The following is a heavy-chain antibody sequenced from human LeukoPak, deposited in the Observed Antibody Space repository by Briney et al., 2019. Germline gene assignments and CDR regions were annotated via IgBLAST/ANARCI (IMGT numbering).Heavy chain of an antibody. V-gene: IGHV5-10-1*01. CDR2: IDPSDSYT. D-gene: IGHD3-10*01. Sequence: GESLKISRKGSGYSFTSYWISWVRQMPGKGLEWMGRIDPSDSYTNYSPSFQGHVTISADKSISTAYLQWSSLKASDTAMYYCARGIMVRGVTFYYYYGMDVWGKGTTVTVSS. CDR3: ARGIMVRGVTFYYYYGMDV. CDR1: GYSFTSYW. J-gene: IGHJ6*04.